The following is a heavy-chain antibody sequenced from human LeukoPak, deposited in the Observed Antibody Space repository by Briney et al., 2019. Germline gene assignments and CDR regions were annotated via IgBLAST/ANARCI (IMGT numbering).Heavy chain of an antibody. D-gene: IGHD1-1*01. CDR2: VSGSGGST. CDR3: AKDFTTAPGTVFHFDS. J-gene: IGHJ4*02. V-gene: IGHV3-23*01. Sequence: GGSLRLSCAASGFIFSSFGMSWVRQAPGKGLEWVSAVSGSGGSTYYADSVRGRFTISRDNSKNTLFLQMNSLRAEDTAVYYCAKDFTTAPGTVFHFDSWGQGILVTVSS. CDR1: GFIFSSFG.